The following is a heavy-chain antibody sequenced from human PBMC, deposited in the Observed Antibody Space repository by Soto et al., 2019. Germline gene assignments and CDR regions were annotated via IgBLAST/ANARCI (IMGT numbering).Heavy chain of an antibody. CDR1: GYTFTSYA. CDR2: INAGNGNT. CDR3: ASGAVAGLLYYYGMDV. D-gene: IGHD6-19*01. J-gene: IGHJ6*02. Sequence: VASVKVSCKASGYTFTSYAMHWVRQAPGQRLEWMGWINAGNGNTKYSQKFQGRVTITRDTSASTAYMELSSLRSEDTAVYYCASGAVAGLLYYYGMDVWGQGTTVTVSS. V-gene: IGHV1-3*01.